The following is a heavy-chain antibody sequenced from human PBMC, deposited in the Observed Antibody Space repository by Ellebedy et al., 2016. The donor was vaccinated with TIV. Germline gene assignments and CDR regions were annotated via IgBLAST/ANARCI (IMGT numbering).Heavy chain of an antibody. V-gene: IGHV3-7*01. Sequence: GGSLRLXXAASGFTFSSYWMSWVRQAPGKGLEWVANIKQDGSEKYYVVSVKGRFTISRDNAKNSLYLQMNSLRAEDTAVYYCAREVGYSYGLTNIYYYYGMDVWGQGTTVTVSS. CDR1: GFTFSSYW. J-gene: IGHJ6*02. D-gene: IGHD5-18*01. CDR3: AREVGYSYGLTNIYYYYGMDV. CDR2: IKQDGSEK.